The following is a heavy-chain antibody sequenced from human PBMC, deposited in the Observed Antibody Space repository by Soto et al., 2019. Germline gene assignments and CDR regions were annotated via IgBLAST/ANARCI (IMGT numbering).Heavy chain of an antibody. D-gene: IGHD2-15*01. CDR1: GFTFSNYW. J-gene: IGHJ4*02. CDR3: VRTCLAVAAATREDY. CDR2: INSDRSST. Sequence: EVQLVESGGGLVQPGGSLRLSCAASGFTFSNYWMHWVRQAPGKGLVWVSRINSDRSSTSYADSVKGRFTISIDKAKNTLYLQMNSLIAEDTAVDYCVRTCLAVAAATREDYWGQGTLVTVCS. V-gene: IGHV3-74*01.